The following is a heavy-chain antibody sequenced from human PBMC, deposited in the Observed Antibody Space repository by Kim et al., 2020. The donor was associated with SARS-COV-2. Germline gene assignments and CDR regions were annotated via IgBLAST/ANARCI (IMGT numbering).Heavy chain of an antibody. Sequence: SETLSLTCTVSGGSISSSSYYWGWIRQPPGKGLEWIGSIYYSGSTYYNPSLKSRVTISVDTSKNQFSLKLSSVTAADTAVYYCARREWLLRVPDAFDIWGQGTMVTVSS. V-gene: IGHV4-39*01. CDR2: IYYSGST. J-gene: IGHJ3*02. CDR1: GGSISSSSYY. CDR3: ARREWLLRVPDAFDI. D-gene: IGHD3-22*01.